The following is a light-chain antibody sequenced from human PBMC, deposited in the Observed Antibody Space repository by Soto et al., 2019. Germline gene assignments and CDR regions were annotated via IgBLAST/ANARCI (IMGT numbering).Light chain of an antibody. V-gene: IGLV2-14*01. CDR1: SSDVGGYNY. J-gene: IGLJ1*01. CDR3: SSYTNSNTYV. CDR2: EVS. Sequence: QSALTQPASVSGSPGQSITISCTGTSSDVGGYNYVSWYQQHPGKAPKLIIYEVSHRPSGVPNRFSGSKSDNTASLTISALQADDDADYYCSSYTNSNTYVFGTGTKVTVL.